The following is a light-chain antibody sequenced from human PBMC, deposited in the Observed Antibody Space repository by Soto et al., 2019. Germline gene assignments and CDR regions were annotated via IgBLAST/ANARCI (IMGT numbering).Light chain of an antibody. CDR1: QTVGRF. V-gene: IGKV3-11*01. CDR2: DAS. Sequence: DIVLRQSPATLSLSPGDIVTLSCRASQTVGRFLSWYQHSPGQGPRLLVYDASNRATGVPARFSGSGSETDFTLTISSLEPEDFAVYYCQQRLHWPITFGQGTRLEIK. J-gene: IGKJ5*01. CDR3: QQRLHWPIT.